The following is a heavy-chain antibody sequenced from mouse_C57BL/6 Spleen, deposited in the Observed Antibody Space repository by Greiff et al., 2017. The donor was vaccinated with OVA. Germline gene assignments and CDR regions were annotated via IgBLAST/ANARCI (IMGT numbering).Heavy chain of an antibody. CDR2: FYPGSGSI. D-gene: IGHD1-1*01. J-gene: IGHJ1*03. CDR1: GYTFTEYT. CDR3: ARHEDGVDYYGSSPHWYFDV. Sequence: VQLQQSGAELVKPGASVKLSCKASGYTFTEYTIHWVKQRSGQGLEWIGWFYPGSGSIKYNEKFKDKATLTADKSSSTVYMELSRLTSEDSAVYFCARHEDGVDYYGSSPHWYFDVWGTGTTVTVSS. V-gene: IGHV1-62-2*01.